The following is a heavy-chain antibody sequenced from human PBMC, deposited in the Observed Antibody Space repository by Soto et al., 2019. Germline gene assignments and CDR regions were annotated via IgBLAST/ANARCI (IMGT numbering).Heavy chain of an antibody. Sequence: SETLSLTCTVSGDSSSSSYYWGWIRQPPGKGLEWIGSIYYSGSTYYNPSLKSRVTISVDTSKNQFSLKLSSVTAADTAVYYWASFYASSGYHDSDSWRQGTLVTVS. V-gene: IGHV4-39*01. CDR3: ASFYASSGYHDSDS. CDR2: IYYSGST. J-gene: IGHJ4*02. CDR1: GDSSSSSYY. D-gene: IGHD3-22*01.